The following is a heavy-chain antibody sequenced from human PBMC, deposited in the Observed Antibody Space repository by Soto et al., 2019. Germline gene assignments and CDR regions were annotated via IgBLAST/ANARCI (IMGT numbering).Heavy chain of an antibody. V-gene: IGHV6-1*01. D-gene: IGHD5-18*01. CDR2: TYYRSKWYN. Sequence: SQTLSLTCATSGDSVSSNSAACNWIRQSPSRGLEWLGRTYYRSKWYNDYAVSVKSRITINPDTSKNQFSLQLNSVTPEDTAVYYCARGRNFGYGRSTFDYWGQGTLVTVSS. CDR3: ARGRNFGYGRSTFDY. CDR1: GDSVSSNSAA. J-gene: IGHJ4*02.